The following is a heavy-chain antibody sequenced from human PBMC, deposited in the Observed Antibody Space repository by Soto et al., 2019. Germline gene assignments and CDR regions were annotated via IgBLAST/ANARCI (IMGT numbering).Heavy chain of an antibody. CDR3: ARGITLPTPLDY. CDR1: GYTFTSYA. Sequence: QVQLVQSGAEEKKPGASVKVSCKASGYTFTSYAMHWVRQAPGQRLEWMGWINAGNGNTKYSQKFQGRVTITRDTSASTAYMELSSLRSEDTSVYYCARGITLPTPLDYWGQGTLVTVSS. J-gene: IGHJ4*02. V-gene: IGHV1-3*05. CDR2: INAGNGNT. D-gene: IGHD1-20*01.